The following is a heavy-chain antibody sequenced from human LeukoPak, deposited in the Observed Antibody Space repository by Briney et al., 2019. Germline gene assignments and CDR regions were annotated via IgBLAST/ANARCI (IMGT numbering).Heavy chain of an antibody. CDR3: ARDKDDPWGVVVVTPDY. CDR2: IRSSSSYI. CDR1: GFTFSSYA. Sequence: GGSLRLSCAASGFTFSSYAMSWVRQAPGKGLEWVSSIRSSSSYIYYADSVKGRFTISRDNAKNSLYLRMNSLRAEDTAVYYCARDKDDPWGVVVVTPDYWGQGTLVTVSS. J-gene: IGHJ4*02. V-gene: IGHV3-21*01. D-gene: IGHD3-22*01.